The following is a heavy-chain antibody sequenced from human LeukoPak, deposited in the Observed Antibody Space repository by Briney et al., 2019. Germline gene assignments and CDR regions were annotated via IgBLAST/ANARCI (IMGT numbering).Heavy chain of an antibody. V-gene: IGHV3-23*01. CDR3: AKGTYYYGSGSHHFDY. D-gene: IGHD3-10*01. CDR2: ISGSGGST. J-gene: IGHJ4*02. CDR1: GFTFSSYA. Sequence: GGSLRLSCAASGFTFSSYAMSWVRQAPGKGLDWVSAISGSGGSTYYADSVKGRFTISRDNSKNTLYLQMNSLRAEDTAVYYCAKGTYYYGSGSHHFDYWGQGTLVTVSS.